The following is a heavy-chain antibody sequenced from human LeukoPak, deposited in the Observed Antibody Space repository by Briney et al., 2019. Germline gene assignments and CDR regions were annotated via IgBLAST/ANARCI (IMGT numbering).Heavy chain of an antibody. V-gene: IGHV4-34*01. CDR1: GGSFSGYY. D-gene: IGHD2/OR15-2a*01. J-gene: IGHJ5*02. CDR2: INHSGST. CDR3: ARVFFWHPHNWFDP. Sequence: TSETLSLTCAVYGGSFSGYYWSWIRQPPGKGLEWIGEINHSGSTNYNPSLKSRVTISVDTSKNQFSLKLSSVTAADTAVYYCARVFFWHPHNWFDPWGQGTLVTVSS.